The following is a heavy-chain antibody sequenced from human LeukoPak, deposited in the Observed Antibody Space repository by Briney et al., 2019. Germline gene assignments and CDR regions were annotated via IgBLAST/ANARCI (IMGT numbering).Heavy chain of an antibody. CDR1: GFTFSSYA. CDR3: AKVGAMVHFDC. CDR2: ISGSGGST. Sequence: GGSLRLPCAASGFTFSSYAMSWVRQAPGKGLDWVSAISGSGGSTYYADSVKGRFTISRDNSKNTLYLQMNSLRAEDTAVYYCAKVGAMVHFDCWGQGTLVTVSS. V-gene: IGHV3-23*01. D-gene: IGHD5-18*01. J-gene: IGHJ4*02.